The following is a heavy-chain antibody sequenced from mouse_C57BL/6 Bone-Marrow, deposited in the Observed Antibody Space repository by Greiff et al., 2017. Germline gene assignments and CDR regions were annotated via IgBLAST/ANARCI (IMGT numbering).Heavy chain of an antibody. Sequence: EVQLVESGGDLVKPGGSLKLSCAASGFTFSSYGMSWVRQTPDKRLEWVATISSGGSYTYYPDSVKGRFTISRDNAKNTLYLQMSSLKSEDTAMYYCARDRGGWFAYWGQGTLVTVSA. J-gene: IGHJ3*01. CDR3: ARDRGGWFAY. CDR1: GFTFSSYG. V-gene: IGHV5-6*01. CDR2: ISSGGSYT.